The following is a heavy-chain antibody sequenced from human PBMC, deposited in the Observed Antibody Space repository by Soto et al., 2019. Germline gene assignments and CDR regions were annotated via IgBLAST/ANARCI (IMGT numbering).Heavy chain of an antibody. CDR3: ARIYGDYGAYYFDY. V-gene: IGHV4-59*08. D-gene: IGHD4-17*01. CDR1: GGSISSYY. CDR2: IYYSGST. J-gene: IGHJ4*02. Sequence: PSETLSLTCTVSGGSISSYYWSWIRQPPGKGLEWIGYIYYSGSTNYNPSLKSRVTISVDTSKNQFSLKLSSVTAADTAVYYCARIYGDYGAYYFDYWGQGTLVTVSS.